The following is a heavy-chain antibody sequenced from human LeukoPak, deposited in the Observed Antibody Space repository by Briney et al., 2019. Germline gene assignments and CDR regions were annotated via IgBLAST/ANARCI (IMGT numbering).Heavy chain of an antibody. CDR2: IWYDGSNK. J-gene: IGHJ4*02. CDR1: GFTFSSYG. Sequence: PGRSLRLSCAASGFTFSSYGMHWVRQAPGKGLEWVAVIWYDGSNKYYADSVKGRFTIPRDNSKNTLYLQMNSLRAEDTAVYYCARDQYYYESSGYYPDYWGQGTLVTVSS. D-gene: IGHD3-22*01. V-gene: IGHV3-33*01. CDR3: ARDQYYYESSGYYPDY.